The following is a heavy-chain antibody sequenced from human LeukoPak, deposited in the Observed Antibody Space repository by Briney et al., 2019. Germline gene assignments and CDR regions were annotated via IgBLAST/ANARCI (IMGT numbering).Heavy chain of an antibody. CDR2: INPNSGGT. Sequence: ASVKVSCKASGYTFTGYYMHWVRQAPGQGLEWMGWINPNSGGTNYAQKFQGRVTMTRDTSINTAYMELSRLRSDDTAFYYCARVIGFGELSLGYWGQGTLVTVSS. D-gene: IGHD3-10*01. V-gene: IGHV1-2*02. CDR3: ARVIGFGELSLGY. CDR1: GYTFTGYY. J-gene: IGHJ4*02.